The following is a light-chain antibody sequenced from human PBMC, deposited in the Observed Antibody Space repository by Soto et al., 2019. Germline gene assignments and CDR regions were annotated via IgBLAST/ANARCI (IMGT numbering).Light chain of an antibody. CDR3: QQYDNWLRT. CDR1: QSVAIN. J-gene: IGKJ1*01. V-gene: IGKV3-15*01. Sequence: EIVMTQSPVTLSVSPGERATLSCRASQSVAINLDWYQQKPGQSPRLLIYGASTRATGIPARFSGSGSGTEFTLTISSLQSEDSAVYYCQQYDNWLRTFGQGTKVEIK. CDR2: GAS.